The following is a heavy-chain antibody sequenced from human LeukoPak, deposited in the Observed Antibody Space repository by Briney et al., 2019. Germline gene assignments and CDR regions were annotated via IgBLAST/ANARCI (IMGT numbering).Heavy chain of an antibody. J-gene: IGHJ4*02. Sequence: PGGSLRLSCAASGFTFSSYSMNWVRQAPGKGLEWVSSISSSSSYIYYADSVKGRFTISRDNAKNSLYLQMNSLTAEDSAVYYCARDQGWLQFDYWGQGALATVSS. CDR2: ISSSSSYI. V-gene: IGHV3-21*01. D-gene: IGHD5-24*01. CDR1: GFTFSSYS. CDR3: ARDQGWLQFDY.